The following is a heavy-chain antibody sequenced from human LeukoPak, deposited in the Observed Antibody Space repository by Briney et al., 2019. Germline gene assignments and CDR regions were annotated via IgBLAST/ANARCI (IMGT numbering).Heavy chain of an antibody. Sequence: SETLSLTCTVSGGSISSSSYYWGWIRQPPGKGLEWIGYIYYSGSTNYNPSLKSRVTISVDTSKNQFSLKLSSVTAADTAVYYCARDYYDSSGYYLSWFDPWGQGTLVTVSS. V-gene: IGHV4-61*01. CDR2: IYYSGST. CDR1: GGSISSSSYY. D-gene: IGHD3-22*01. CDR3: ARDYYDSSGYYLSWFDP. J-gene: IGHJ5*02.